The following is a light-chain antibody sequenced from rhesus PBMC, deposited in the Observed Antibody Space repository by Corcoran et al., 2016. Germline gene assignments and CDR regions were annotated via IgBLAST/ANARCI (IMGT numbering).Light chain of an antibody. CDR2: KAT. J-gene: IGKJ2*01. V-gene: IGKV1-22*01. CDR3: QQYSSSPYS. Sequence: DIQMTQSPSSLSASVGDTVTITCRASQSISSWLAWYQQKPGKAIKLRMHKATMLQSGVPSRFSGSGAGTDFTLTSSCLQSEDFATYYCQQYSSSPYSFGQGTKVEIK. CDR1: QSISSW.